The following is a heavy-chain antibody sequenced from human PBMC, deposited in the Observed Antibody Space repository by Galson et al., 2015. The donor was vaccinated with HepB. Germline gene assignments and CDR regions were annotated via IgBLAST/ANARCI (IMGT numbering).Heavy chain of an antibody. CDR3: AKDSGSYCSGGSCYYFDY. D-gene: IGHD2-15*01. Sequence: SLRLSCAASGFTFSSYGMHWVRQAPGKGLEWVAVISYDGSNKYYADSVKGRFTISRDNSKNTLYLQMNSLRAEDTVVYYCAKDSGSYCSGGSCYYFDYWGQGTLVTVSS. CDR1: GFTFSSYG. J-gene: IGHJ4*02. V-gene: IGHV3-30*18. CDR2: ISYDGSNK.